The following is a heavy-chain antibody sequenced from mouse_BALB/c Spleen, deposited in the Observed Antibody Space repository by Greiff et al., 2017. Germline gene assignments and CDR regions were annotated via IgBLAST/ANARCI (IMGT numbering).Heavy chain of an antibody. CDR1: GFHIKDTY. CDR2: IDPANGNT. CDR3: AREGPYYRYDFDY. J-gene: IGHJ2*01. Sequence: EVQLQQSGAELVKPGASVKLSCTASGFHIKDTYMHWVKQRPEQGLEWIGRIDPANGNTKYDPKFQGKATITADTSSNTAYLQLSSLTSEDTAVYYCAREGPYYRYDFDYWGQGTTLTVSS. D-gene: IGHD2-14*01. V-gene: IGHV14-3*02.